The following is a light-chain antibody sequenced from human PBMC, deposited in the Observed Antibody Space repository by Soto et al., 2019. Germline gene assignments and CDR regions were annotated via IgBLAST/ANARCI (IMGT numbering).Light chain of an antibody. V-gene: IGKV2-24*01. CDR3: MQAAQFPRT. J-gene: IGKJ2*01. CDR2: KIS. CDR1: QSPIHTDGSTY. Sequence: DIVMTQTPLSSRVTLGQPASISCRSSQSPIHTDGSTYLSWFHQRAGQPPRLLIYKISNRFSGVPDRFSGSGTGTDFTLTSSRVEAEDVGVYYCMQAAQFPRTCGQGTKLEIK.